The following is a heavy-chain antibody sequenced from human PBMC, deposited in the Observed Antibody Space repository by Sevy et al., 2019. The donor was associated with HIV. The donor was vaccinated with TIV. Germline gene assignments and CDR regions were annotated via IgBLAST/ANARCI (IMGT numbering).Heavy chain of an antibody. Sequence: SETLSLTCSVSGGSISSYFWTWVRQSPGKGLEWIGNIYFTGNTDYSPALKSRVILSLDTSNSQFSLTLKSVTAADTAIYFCARDSTARPRVLDYWGQGTLVTVSS. CDR1: GGSISSYF. V-gene: IGHV4-59*01. CDR3: ARDSTARPRVLDY. CDR2: IYFTGNT. J-gene: IGHJ4*02. D-gene: IGHD6-6*01.